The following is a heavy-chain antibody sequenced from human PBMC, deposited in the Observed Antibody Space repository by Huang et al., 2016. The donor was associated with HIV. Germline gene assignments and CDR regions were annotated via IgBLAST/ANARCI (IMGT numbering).Heavy chain of an antibody. CDR3: ARDPRWFCCGDDCYSGAFDY. D-gene: IGHD2-21*02. V-gene: IGHV1-46*01. CDR2: INTSGGST. CDR1: GDSFITYY. J-gene: IGHJ4*02. Sequence: QVQLVQSGAEVKKPGASVTVSCKGSGDSFITYYIHWVRQAPGEGLEWMSIINTSGGSTFYTPKSQGKVVMNYDTSTSTVYMELSNGRSEDTAGYYCARDPRWFCCGDDCYSGAFDYWGQGTLVTVSS.